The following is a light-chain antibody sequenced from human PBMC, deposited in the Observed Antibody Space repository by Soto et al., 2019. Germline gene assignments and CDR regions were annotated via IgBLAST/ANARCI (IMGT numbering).Light chain of an antibody. CDR2: GAS. CDR1: QSVSTN. CDR3: QKYNNWPFT. J-gene: IGKJ3*01. V-gene: IGKV3-15*01. Sequence: EIVMTQSPATLSVSPGERATLSCRASQSVSTNLAGYQQKPGQAPRLLIYGASVRATGIPGRFSGSGSGTEFTLTISSLQSEDFAVYYCQKYNNWPFTFGPGTKVDIK.